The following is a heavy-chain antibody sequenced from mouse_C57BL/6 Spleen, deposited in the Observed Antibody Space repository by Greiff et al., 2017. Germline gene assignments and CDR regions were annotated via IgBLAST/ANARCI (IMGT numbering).Heavy chain of an antibody. Sequence: VHVKQSGPELVKPGASVKIPCKASGYTFTDYNMDWVKQSHGKSLEWIGDINPNNGGTIYNQKFKGKATLTVDKSSSTAYMELRSLTSEDTAVYYCARRGDYYGSFPPWFAYWGQGTLVTVSA. D-gene: IGHD1-1*01. CDR1: GYTFTDYN. J-gene: IGHJ3*01. CDR3: ARRGDYYGSFPPWFAY. CDR2: INPNNGGT. V-gene: IGHV1-18*01.